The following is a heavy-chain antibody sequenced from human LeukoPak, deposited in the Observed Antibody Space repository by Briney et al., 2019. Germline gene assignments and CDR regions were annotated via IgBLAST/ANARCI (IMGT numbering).Heavy chain of an antibody. CDR2: MRNDGSEI. CDR1: GFTFSRDS. V-gene: IGHV3-30*02. J-gene: IGHJ4*02. CDR3: AKDGGRYRFDY. Sequence: GGSLRLSCAASGFTFSRDSMNWVRQAPGKGLEWVAFMRNDGSEIHYADSVKGRFTISRDNSKNSLYLQMNSLRVEDTAVYFCAKDGGRYRFDYWGQGTLVTVSS. D-gene: IGHD3-16*02.